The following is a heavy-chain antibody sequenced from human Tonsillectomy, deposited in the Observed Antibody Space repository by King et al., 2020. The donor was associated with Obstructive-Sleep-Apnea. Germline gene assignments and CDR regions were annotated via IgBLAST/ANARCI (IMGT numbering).Heavy chain of an antibody. J-gene: IGHJ4*02. V-gene: IGHV3-11*01. D-gene: IGHD2-15*01. CDR2: ISSSGITI. Sequence: VQLVESGGGLVKPGGSLRLSCAASVFTFSDYYMSWIRQAPGKGLEWVSYISSSGITIYYADSVKGRFTISRDHAKNSRYLQMNSLRAEDTAVYCARDRRQRGLRDYYFDYWGQGTLVTVSS. CDR3: ARDRRQRGLRDYYFDY. CDR1: VFTFSDYY.